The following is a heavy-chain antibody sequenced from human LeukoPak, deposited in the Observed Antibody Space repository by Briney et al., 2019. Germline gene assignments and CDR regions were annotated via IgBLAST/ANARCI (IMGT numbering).Heavy chain of an antibody. V-gene: IGHV1-2*02. CDR3: ARVRGNSCDF. J-gene: IGHJ4*02. Sequence: APVTISCKTSGYTLSDYYMHWGRQAPGQGDGRMGWHRGDTGETDSTQKFQGRDTMTRETATKTAYTELRRLRHDDTAIYFCARVRGNSCDFWGQGTLVTVSS. D-gene: IGHD6-13*01. CDR1: GYTLSDYY. CDR2: HRGDTGET.